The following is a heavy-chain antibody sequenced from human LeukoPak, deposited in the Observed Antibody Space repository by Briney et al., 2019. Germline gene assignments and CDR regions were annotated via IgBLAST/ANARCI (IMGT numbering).Heavy chain of an antibody. D-gene: IGHD3-3*01. CDR1: GFTFSSYS. J-gene: IGHJ6*03. Sequence: GGSLRLSCAASGFTFSSYSMNWVRQAPGKGLEWVSSISSSSSYIYYADSVKGRFTISRDNAKNSLYLQMNSLRAEDTAVYYCAREKAIFGVVINRNYYYMDVWGKGTTVTVSS. CDR3: AREKAIFGVVINRNYYYMDV. CDR2: ISSSSSYI. V-gene: IGHV3-21*01.